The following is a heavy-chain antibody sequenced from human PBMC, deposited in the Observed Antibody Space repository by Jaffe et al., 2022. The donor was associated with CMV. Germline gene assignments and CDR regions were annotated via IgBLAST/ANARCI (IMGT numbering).Heavy chain of an antibody. CDR2: ISVGGGNT. Sequence: EVQLLESGGGLVQPGGSLRLSCAASGLTFSDYAMNWVRQAPGKGLEWVSGISVGGGNTYYADSVRGRFTISRDNSRNTLNLQMNSLRAEDTAVYFCAKAGYYYYYAMDVWGQGTTVTVSS. V-gene: IGHV3-23*01. J-gene: IGHJ6*02. CDR3: AKAGYYYYYAMDV. CDR1: GLTFSDYA.